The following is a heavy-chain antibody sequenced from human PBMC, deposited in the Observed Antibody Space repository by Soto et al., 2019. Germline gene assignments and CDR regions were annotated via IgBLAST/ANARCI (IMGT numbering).Heavy chain of an antibody. V-gene: IGHV3-30*04. D-gene: IGHD3-16*02. CDR1: GFTFSSYA. J-gene: IGHJ4*02. Sequence: PGGSLRLSCAASGFTFSSYAMHWVRQAPGKGLEWVAVISYDGVNKDYADSVKGRFTTSRDNSKNTLSLQLDSLRVEDTALYFCASGHAPYRAGWRHYFPSWGQGTLVTVSS. CDR2: ISYDGVNK. CDR3: ASGHAPYRAGWRHYFPS.